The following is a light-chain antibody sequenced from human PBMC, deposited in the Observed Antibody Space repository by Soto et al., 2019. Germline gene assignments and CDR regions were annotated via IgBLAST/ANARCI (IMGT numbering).Light chain of an antibody. CDR2: RSN. CDR1: SSNIGSNP. Sequence: QSVLTQPPSASGTPGQRVTISCSGSSSNIGSNPVYWYQQLPGTAPKLLIYRSNQRPSGVPARFSGSKSGTSASLAISGLRSEDEADYYCAAWDDSLSGRVFGGGTKLTVL. CDR3: AAWDDSLSGRV. V-gene: IGLV1-47*01. J-gene: IGLJ3*02.